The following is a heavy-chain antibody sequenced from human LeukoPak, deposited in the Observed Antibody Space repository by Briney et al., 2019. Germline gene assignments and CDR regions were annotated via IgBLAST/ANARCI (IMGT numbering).Heavy chain of an antibody. Sequence: PSETLSLTCTVSGGSINNYYWSWIRQPPGKGLEWIGYIYYSGSTNYNPSLKSRVTISVDTSKNQFSLKLSSVTAADTAVYYCARAKYYYGSGSPYYFDYWGQGTLVTVSS. CDR1: GGSINNYY. J-gene: IGHJ4*02. CDR2: IYYSGST. CDR3: ARAKYYYGSGSPYYFDY. V-gene: IGHV4-59*01. D-gene: IGHD3-10*01.